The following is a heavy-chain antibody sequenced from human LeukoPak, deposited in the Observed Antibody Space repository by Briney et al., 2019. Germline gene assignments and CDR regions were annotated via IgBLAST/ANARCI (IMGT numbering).Heavy chain of an antibody. V-gene: IGHV1-46*01. CDR1: GGTFSSYA. CDR3: ARDLENYADFDY. D-gene: IGHD3-16*01. J-gene: IGHJ4*02. CDR2: INPSGGST. Sequence: ASVKVSCKASGGTFSSYAISWVRQAPGQGLEWMGMINPSGGSTTYAQKFQGRITMTRDTSTSTVSMEVSSLRSEDTAVYYCARDLENYADFDYWGQGTLVTVSS.